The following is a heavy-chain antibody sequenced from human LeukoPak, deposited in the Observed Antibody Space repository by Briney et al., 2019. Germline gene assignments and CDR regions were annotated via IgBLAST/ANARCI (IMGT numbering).Heavy chain of an antibody. CDR2: INHSGST. J-gene: IGHJ6*03. CDR3: ARKGRDGYNNYYYYMDV. CDR1: GGSISSYY. V-gene: IGHV4-34*01. Sequence: SETLSLTCTVSGGSISSYYWGWIRQPPGKGLEWIGEINHSGSTNYNPSLKSRVTISVDTSKNQFSLKLSSVTAADTAVYYCARKGRDGYNNYYYYMDVWGKGTTVTVSS. D-gene: IGHD5-24*01.